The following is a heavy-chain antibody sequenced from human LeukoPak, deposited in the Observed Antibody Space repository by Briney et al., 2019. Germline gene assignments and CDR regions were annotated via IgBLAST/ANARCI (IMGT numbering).Heavy chain of an antibody. V-gene: IGHV4-39*01. CDR2: IYCSGST. J-gene: IGHJ4*02. CDR3: ARLESGYYGSGSPDY. CDR1: GDSISSSSYY. D-gene: IGHD3-10*01. Sequence: SETLSLTCTVSGDSISSSSYYWGWIRQPPGKGLGRIGSIYCSGSTYYNPSLKSRVTISVDTSKNQFSLRLSSVTAADTAVYYCARLESGYYGSGSPDYWGQGTLVTVPS.